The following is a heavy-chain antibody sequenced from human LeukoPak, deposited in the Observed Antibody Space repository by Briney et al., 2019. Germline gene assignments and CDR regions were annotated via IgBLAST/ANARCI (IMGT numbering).Heavy chain of an antibody. J-gene: IGHJ5*02. CDR2: MNPNSGNT. CDR1: GYTFTSYD. V-gene: IGHV1-8*01. D-gene: IGHD3-10*01. Sequence: ASVKVSCKASGYTFTSYDINWVRQATGQGLEWMGWMNPNSGNTGHAQKFQGRVTMTRNTSISTAYMELSSLRSEDTAVYYCARGGAYYGSGSFFNWFDPWGQGTLVTVSS. CDR3: ARGGAYYGSGSFFNWFDP.